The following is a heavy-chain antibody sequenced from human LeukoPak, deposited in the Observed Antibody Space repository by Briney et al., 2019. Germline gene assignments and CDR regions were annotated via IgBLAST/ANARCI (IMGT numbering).Heavy chain of an antibody. D-gene: IGHD4-17*01. V-gene: IGHV1-2*02. CDR3: GRDYSQEITVPILFDP. CDR1: GYTFTRYY. J-gene: IGHJ5*02. CDR2: INPNSGGT. Sequence: ASVKVSCKASGYTFTRYYMHWVRQARGQGLEWMGWINPNSGGTNYAQKFQGRVTMTRNTSISTAYMELSRLRSDDTAVYYCGRDYSQEITVPILFDPWGQGTLVTVSA.